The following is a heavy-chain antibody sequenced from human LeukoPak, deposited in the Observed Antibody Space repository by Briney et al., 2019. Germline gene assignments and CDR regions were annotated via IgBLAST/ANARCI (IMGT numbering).Heavy chain of an antibody. CDR1: GGSISSGSYY. Sequence: SQTLSLTCTVSGGSISSGSYYWSWIRQPAGKGLEWIGRIYTSGSTNYNPSLKSRVTISVDTSKNQFSLKLSSVTAADTAVYYCARDHRYCSSTSCFRRGYNWFDPWAQGTLVTVSS. V-gene: IGHV4-61*02. J-gene: IGHJ5*02. CDR3: ARDHRYCSSTSCFRRGYNWFDP. D-gene: IGHD2-2*01. CDR2: IYTSGST.